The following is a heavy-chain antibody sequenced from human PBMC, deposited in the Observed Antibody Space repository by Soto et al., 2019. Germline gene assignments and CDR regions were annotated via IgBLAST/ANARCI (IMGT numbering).Heavy chain of an antibody. CDR3: ARDPPPPDY. Sequence: GASVKVSCKASGYTFTNYYMHWVRQAPGQGLEWMGIINPSFISTTYAQKFQGRVTMTRDTSTSTVYMELSSLRSEDTAVYYCARDPPPPDYWGQGTLVTVSS. J-gene: IGHJ4*02. V-gene: IGHV1-46*01. CDR1: GYTFTNYY. CDR2: INPSFIST.